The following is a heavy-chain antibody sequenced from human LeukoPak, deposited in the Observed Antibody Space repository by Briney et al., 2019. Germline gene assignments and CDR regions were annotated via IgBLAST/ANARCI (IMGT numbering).Heavy chain of an antibody. D-gene: IGHD3-22*01. CDR2: ISSSGSTI. Sequence: GGSLRLSCAASGFTFSSYSMNWVRQAPGKGLEWVSYISSSGSTIYYADSVKGRFTISRDNAKNSLYLQMNSLRAEDTAVYYCARDLHYYDSSGYYYWGQGTLVTVSS. CDR3: ARDLHYYDSSGYYY. J-gene: IGHJ4*02. CDR1: GFTFSSYS. V-gene: IGHV3-48*04.